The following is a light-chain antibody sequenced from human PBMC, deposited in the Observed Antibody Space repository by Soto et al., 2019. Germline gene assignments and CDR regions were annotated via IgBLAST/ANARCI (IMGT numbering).Light chain of an antibody. V-gene: IGKV1-5*01. Sequence: DIHLTQSLSSLSVSVGERVTLTCRTSQNINAWLAWYQQRPGQAPKLLIYDASTVQSGVPSRFSGSGSGTEFTLTISSLQPDDSATYYCQHYSLYSPWTFGQGTKVDI. J-gene: IGKJ1*01. CDR3: QHYSLYSPWT. CDR1: QNINAW. CDR2: DAS.